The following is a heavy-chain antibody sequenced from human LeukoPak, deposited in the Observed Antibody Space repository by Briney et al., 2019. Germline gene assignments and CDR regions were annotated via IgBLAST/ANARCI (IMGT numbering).Heavy chain of an antibody. Sequence: GGSLRLSCAASGFTFSSYSMSWIRQAPGKGLEWVSYISSSGSTIYYADSVKGRFTISRDNAKNSLYLQMNSLRAEDTAVYYCAREIFQWEPTGGFDYWGQGTLVTVSS. CDR2: ISSSGSTI. D-gene: IGHD1-14*01. CDR1: GFTFSSYS. J-gene: IGHJ4*02. CDR3: AREIFQWEPTGGFDY. V-gene: IGHV3-48*04.